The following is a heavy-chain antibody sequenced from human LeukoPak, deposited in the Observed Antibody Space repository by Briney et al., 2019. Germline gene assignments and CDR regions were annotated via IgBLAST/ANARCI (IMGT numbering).Heavy chain of an antibody. CDR2: ISGSGGTT. J-gene: IGHJ6*03. CDR3: AKDGYYYYMDV. Sequence: GGSLRLSCAASRFTLSSYGICWVHQTPKKGVEWVAAISGSGGTTYYADSVKGRFTISRDKSKNTLYLQMNSLRAEDTAVYYCAKDGYYYYMDVWGKGTTVTISS. CDR1: RFTLSSYG. V-gene: IGHV3-23*01.